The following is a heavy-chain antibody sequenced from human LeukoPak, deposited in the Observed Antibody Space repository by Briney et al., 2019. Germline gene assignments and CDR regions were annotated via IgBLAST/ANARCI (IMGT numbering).Heavy chain of an antibody. J-gene: IGHJ4*02. CDR1: GFTFSSCG. V-gene: IGHV3-33*01. Sequence: GGSLRLSCAASGFTFSSCGMHWVRQAPGKGLEGVAVIWYDGSNKYYADSVKGRFTISRDNSKNTLYLQMNSLRAEDTAVYYCARGYIAAAGYFDYWGQGTLVTVSS. CDR3: ARGYIAAAGYFDY. CDR2: IWYDGSNK. D-gene: IGHD6-13*01.